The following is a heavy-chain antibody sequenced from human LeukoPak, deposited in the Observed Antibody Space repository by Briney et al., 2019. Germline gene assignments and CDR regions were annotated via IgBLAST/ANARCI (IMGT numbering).Heavy chain of an antibody. CDR2: ISGSGGST. CDR1: GFTFSTYG. J-gene: IGHJ4*02. D-gene: IGHD3-3*01. CDR3: AKDYDFWSGYRFDY. Sequence: GGSLRLSCAASGFTFSTYGMSWVRQAPGKGLEWVSGISGSGGSTYFADSVKGRFTISRDNSKNTLYLQMNSLRAEDTAVYYCAKDYDFWSGYRFDYWGQGTLVTVSS. V-gene: IGHV3-23*01.